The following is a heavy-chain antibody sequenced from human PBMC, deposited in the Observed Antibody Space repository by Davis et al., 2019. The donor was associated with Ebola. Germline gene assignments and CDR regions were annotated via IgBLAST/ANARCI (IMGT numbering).Heavy chain of an antibody. CDR3: ARGYCSGGSCYSPDY. J-gene: IGHJ4*02. Sequence: ASVKVSCKASGYTFTNYGITWVRQAPGQGLEWMGWINPHNGNTNYAQNVQGRVIMTSDTATTTAYLEVGSLRSGDTAVYYCARGYCSGGSCYSPDYWGQGTLVTVSS. CDR2: INPHNGNT. CDR1: GYTFTNYG. D-gene: IGHD2-15*01. V-gene: IGHV1-18*04.